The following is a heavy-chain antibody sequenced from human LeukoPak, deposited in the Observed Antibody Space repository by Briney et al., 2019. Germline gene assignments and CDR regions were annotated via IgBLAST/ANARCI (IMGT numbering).Heavy chain of an antibody. V-gene: IGHV4-39*01. Sequence: PSETLSLTCTVSGGPISSRSACWGWIRQPPGKGLEWIGTICYSGSTYYTPSLKSRVTISVDTSKIQFSLKLSSVTAPDTAVYYCARVVMTGRIYYFDYWGQGTLVTVSS. D-gene: IGHD2-21*02. CDR1: GGPISSRSAC. CDR3: ARVVMTGRIYYFDY. J-gene: IGHJ4*02. CDR2: ICYSGST.